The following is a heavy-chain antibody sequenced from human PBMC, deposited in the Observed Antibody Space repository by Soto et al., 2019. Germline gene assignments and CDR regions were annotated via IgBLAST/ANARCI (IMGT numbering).Heavy chain of an antibody. Sequence: QLQLQESGPGLVKPSETLSLTCTVSGDSISSSSYYWGWIRQPPGKGLEWIGTIYYSGRSFYNPSHKSRVTISVDTSMNPFSLKFSSVTAADTAVYYCARHEGRYCSGGSCYPGDYWGQGTLVTVSS. J-gene: IGHJ4*02. V-gene: IGHV4-39*01. CDR3: ARHEGRYCSGGSCYPGDY. CDR1: GDSISSSSYY. CDR2: IYYSGRS. D-gene: IGHD2-15*01.